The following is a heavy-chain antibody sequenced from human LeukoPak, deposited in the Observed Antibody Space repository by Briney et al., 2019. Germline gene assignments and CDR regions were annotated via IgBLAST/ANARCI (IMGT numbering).Heavy chain of an antibody. V-gene: IGHV5-51*03. D-gene: IGHD3-10*01. CDR3: ARYTSLWFGDLRPNPSDIDV. Sequence: PGESLEISCKGSGYSFTTYWIGWVRQMPGKGLEWMGIIYPGDSDTRYSPSFQGQVTISADKSLSSTFLQWSSLKASDSAIYYCARYTSLWFGDLRPNPSDIDVWGKGTTVTVSS. CDR1: GYSFTTYW. J-gene: IGHJ6*03. CDR2: IYPGDSDT.